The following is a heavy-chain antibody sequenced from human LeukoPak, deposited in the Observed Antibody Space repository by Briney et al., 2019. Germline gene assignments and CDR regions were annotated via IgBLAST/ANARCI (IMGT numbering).Heavy chain of an antibody. CDR2: ITTTSSPV. CDR1: GFMFSNYE. Sequence: AGSLRLSCAASGFMFSNYEMNWGRQAPGKGLEWVSYITTTSSPVYQADSVKGRFTISRDNTKNSLYLQMNSLRVEDTAVYYCARGRDSCYFDYWGQGTLVTVSS. CDR3: ARGRDSCYFDY. J-gene: IGHJ4*02. V-gene: IGHV3-48*03. D-gene: IGHD3-22*01.